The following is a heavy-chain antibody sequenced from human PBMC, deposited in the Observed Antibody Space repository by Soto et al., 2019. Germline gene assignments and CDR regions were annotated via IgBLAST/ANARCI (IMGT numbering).Heavy chain of an antibody. CDR3: ARPPRAGYQYGMDV. D-gene: IGHD2-2*01. Sequence: EVQLLESGGGLVQPGGSLRLSCAASGFTFSSYAMSWVRQAPGKGLEWVSAISGSGGSTYYADSVKGRFTISRDNSKNTLYLQMNSLRAEDTAVYYCARPPRAGYQYGMDVWGQGTTVTVSS. V-gene: IGHV3-23*01. CDR2: ISGSGGST. J-gene: IGHJ6*02. CDR1: GFTFSSYA.